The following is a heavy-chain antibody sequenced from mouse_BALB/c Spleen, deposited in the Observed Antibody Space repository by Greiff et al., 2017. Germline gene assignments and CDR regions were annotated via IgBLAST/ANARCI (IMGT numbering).Heavy chain of an antibody. J-gene: IGHJ4*01. D-gene: IGHD5-2*01. CDR3: ARDGEYDAMDY. V-gene: IGHV7-3*02. CDR2: IRNKANGYTT. CDR1: GFTFTDYY. Sequence: DVKLVESGGGLVQPGGSLRLSCATSGFTFTDYYMSWVRQPPGKALEWLGFIRNKANGYTTEYSASVKGRFTISRENSQSILYLQMNTLRAEDSATYYCARDGEYDAMDYWGQGTSVTVSS.